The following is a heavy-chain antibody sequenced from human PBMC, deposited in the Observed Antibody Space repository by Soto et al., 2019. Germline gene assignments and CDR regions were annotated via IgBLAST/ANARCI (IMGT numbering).Heavy chain of an antibody. Sequence: QVQLVQSGAEVKKPGAAVEVSCKASGYTCTSQYVHWVRQAPGQGLEWMGLINANSGTTSYAQKFQGRVTMTRDTSTSTVYMELSSLRFEDTAVYYCARDRNLETSAWARDYWGQGTLVTVSS. CDR2: INANSGTT. CDR1: GYTCTSQY. D-gene: IGHD6-19*01. V-gene: IGHV1-46*03. CDR3: ARDRNLETSAWARDY. J-gene: IGHJ4*02.